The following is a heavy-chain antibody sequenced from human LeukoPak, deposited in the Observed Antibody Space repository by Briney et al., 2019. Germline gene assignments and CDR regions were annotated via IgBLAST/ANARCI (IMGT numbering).Heavy chain of an antibody. J-gene: IGHJ4*02. D-gene: IGHD6-13*01. CDR2: ISYDGSNK. CDR1: GFTFSSYG. CDR3: AKPQLVHGGTYFDY. V-gene: IGHV3-30*18. Sequence: PGGSLRLSCAAPGFTFSSYGMHWVRQAPGKGLEWVAVISYDGSNKYYADSVKGRFTISRDNSKNTLYLQMNSLRAEDTAVYYCAKPQLVHGGTYFDYWGQGTLVTVSS.